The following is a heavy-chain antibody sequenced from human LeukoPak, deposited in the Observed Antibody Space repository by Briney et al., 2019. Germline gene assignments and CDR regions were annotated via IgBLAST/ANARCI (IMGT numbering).Heavy chain of an antibody. CDR1: GGSISSYY. V-gene: IGHV4-59*01. CDR3: AKGVGDGYNYYFDS. D-gene: IGHD5-24*01. J-gene: IGHJ4*02. CDR2: IYYRGST. Sequence: PSETLSLTCTVSGGSISSYYWSWIRQPPGKGLEWIGHIYYRGSTNYNPSLKSRVTISVDTSKNQISLKLSSVTAADTAVYYCAKGVGDGYNYYFDSWGQGTLVTVSS.